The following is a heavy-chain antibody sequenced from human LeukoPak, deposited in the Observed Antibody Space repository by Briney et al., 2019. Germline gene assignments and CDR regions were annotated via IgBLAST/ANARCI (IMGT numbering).Heavy chain of an antibody. Sequence: GGSLRLSCAASGFTFSSYAMTWVRQAPGKGLEWVSSISSSSSYIYYADSVKGRFTISRDNAKNSLYLQMNSLRAEDTAVYYCAREGLAARDYYFDYWGQGTLVTVSS. CDR1: GFTFSSYA. J-gene: IGHJ4*02. CDR2: ISSSSSYI. D-gene: IGHD6-6*01. V-gene: IGHV3-21*01. CDR3: AREGLAARDYYFDY.